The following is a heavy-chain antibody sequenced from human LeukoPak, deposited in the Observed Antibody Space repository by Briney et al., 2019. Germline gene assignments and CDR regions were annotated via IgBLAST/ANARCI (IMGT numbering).Heavy chain of an antibody. V-gene: IGHV4-34*01. CDR2: INHSGST. CDR1: GGSFSGYY. D-gene: IGHD3-3*01. J-gene: IGHJ4*02. CDR3: ARGGGDFWSGYSL. Sequence: KTSETLSLTCAVYGGSFSGYYWSWIRQPPGKGLEWIGEINHSGSTNYNPSLKSRVTISVDTSKNQFSLKLSSVTAADTAVYYCARGGGDFWSGYSLWGQGTLVTVSS.